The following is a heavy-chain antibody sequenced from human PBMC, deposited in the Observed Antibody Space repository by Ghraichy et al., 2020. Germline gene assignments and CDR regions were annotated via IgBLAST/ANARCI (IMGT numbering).Heavy chain of an antibody. D-gene: IGHD5-18*01. Sequence: SQTLSLTCTVSGDSIRNYYWTWIRQPPGKGLEWIGYSYHTGCTNYNPSLKSRVTISVDKSKNQFSLKLSSVTAADTAVYYCARPANGYSYGLDAFEMWGQGTMVIVSS. CDR3: ARPANGYSYGLDAFEM. V-gene: IGHV4-59*08. CDR1: GDSIRNYY. CDR2: SYHTGCT. J-gene: IGHJ3*02.